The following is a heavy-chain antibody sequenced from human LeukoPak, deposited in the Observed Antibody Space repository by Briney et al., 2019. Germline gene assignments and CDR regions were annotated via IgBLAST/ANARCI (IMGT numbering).Heavy chain of an antibody. Sequence: GGSLRLSCAASGFTFSSYAMSWVRQAPGKGLEWVSAISGSGGSTYYADSVKGRFTISRDNSKNTLYLQMNSLRAEDTAVYYCAKGDYDILTGYYKNYGMDVWGQGTLVTVSS. CDR3: AKGDYDILTGYYKNYGMDV. CDR2: ISGSGGST. CDR1: GFTFSSYA. J-gene: IGHJ6*02. D-gene: IGHD3-9*01. V-gene: IGHV3-23*01.